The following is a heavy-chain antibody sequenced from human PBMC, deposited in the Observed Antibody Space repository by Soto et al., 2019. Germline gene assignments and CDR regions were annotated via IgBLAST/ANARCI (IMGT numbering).Heavy chain of an antibody. Sequence: GGSLRLSCAASGFTFSSYRMNWGRQAPGKGLECVSSISSSGSYVYYSYSVKGRFTISRDNAQNSLYLQMNRLRAEDTAVYYCARDNSGWYYFEYWGQGALVTVAS. CDR1: GFTFSSYR. D-gene: IGHD6-19*01. V-gene: IGHV3-21*01. J-gene: IGHJ4*02. CDR3: ARDNSGWYYFEY. CDR2: ISSSGSYV.